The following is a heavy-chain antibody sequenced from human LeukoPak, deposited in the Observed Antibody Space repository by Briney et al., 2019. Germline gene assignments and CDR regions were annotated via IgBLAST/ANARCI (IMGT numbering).Heavy chain of an antibody. CDR2: ISYKGSKI. J-gene: IGHJ3*02. V-gene: IGHV3-30*01. D-gene: IGHD1-26*01. CDR3: AIWGGDAFDI. CDR1: GFTFSSYA. Sequence: GGALRLSCAASGFTFSSYAMHWVRQAPGKGLEWVAVISYKGSKIYYADSVNGGFTISRDNSKNTLYLQMNSLSAEDTALYYCAIWGGDAFDIWGQVTMVTVSS.